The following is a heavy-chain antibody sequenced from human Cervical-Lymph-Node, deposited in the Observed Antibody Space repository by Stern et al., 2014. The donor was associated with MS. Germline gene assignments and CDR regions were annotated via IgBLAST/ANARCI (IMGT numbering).Heavy chain of an antibody. V-gene: IGHV3-74*01. CDR1: GFTFSNYW. D-gene: IGHD3-3*01. CDR2: IKSDGSSA. J-gene: IGHJ6*02. Sequence: EVQLVESGGGLVQPGGSLRLSCAASGFTFSNYWMHWVRQAPGKGLVWVSRIKSDGSSADYADPVKGRFTISRDNAKDTLYLQINSLRAEDTAVYYCARDEVLRFLEWSRSYYYGMDVWGQGTTVTVS. CDR3: ARDEVLRFLEWSRSYYYGMDV.